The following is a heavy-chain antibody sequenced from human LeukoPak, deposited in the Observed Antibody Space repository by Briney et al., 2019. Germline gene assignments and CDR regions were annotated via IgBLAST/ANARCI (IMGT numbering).Heavy chain of an antibody. Sequence: GGSQRLSCTASGFDFSRYSMNWVRQAPGKGLEWVSTISNHGLDIYYADSLKGRLTISRDNAENTVYLEMSDLRAEDTALYYCAKDSIIVKYWGFDLWGQGTLVSVSP. J-gene: IGHJ5*02. CDR3: AKDSIIVKYWGFDL. CDR2: ISNHGLDI. V-gene: IGHV3-21*01. D-gene: IGHD2-8*02. CDR1: GFDFSRYS.